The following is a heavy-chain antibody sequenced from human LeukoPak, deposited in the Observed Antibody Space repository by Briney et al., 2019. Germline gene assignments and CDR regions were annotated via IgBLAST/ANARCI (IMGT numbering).Heavy chain of an antibody. J-gene: IGHJ4*02. D-gene: IGHD2-2*01. V-gene: IGHV3-23*01. Sequence: LGGSLRLSCAASGSTFSSYAMSWVRQAPGKGLEWVSAISGSGGSTYYADSVKGRFTISRDNSKNTLYLQMNSLRAEDTAVYYCAKDHCSSTSCFDFDYWGQGTLVTVSS. CDR1: GSTFSSYA. CDR2: ISGSGGST. CDR3: AKDHCSSTSCFDFDY.